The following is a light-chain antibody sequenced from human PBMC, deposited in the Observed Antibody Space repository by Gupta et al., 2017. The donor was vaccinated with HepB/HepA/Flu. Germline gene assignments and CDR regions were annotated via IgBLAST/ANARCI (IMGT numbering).Light chain of an antibody. V-gene: IGLV1-44*01. Sequence: QSVLTQPPSASAAPGQRVTISCSGSSSNIGSNAVNWYQQLPGTAPKLIIYLNNQRPSGVPDRFAGSKSGTSASLAISGLQSEDEADYYCAAWDVSLNGGVFGGGTKLTVL. CDR1: SSNIGSNA. J-gene: IGLJ3*02. CDR3: AAWDVSLNGGV. CDR2: LNN.